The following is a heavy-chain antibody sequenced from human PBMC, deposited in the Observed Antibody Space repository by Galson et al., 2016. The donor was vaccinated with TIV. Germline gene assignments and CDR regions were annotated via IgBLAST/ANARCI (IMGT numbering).Heavy chain of an antibody. J-gene: IGHJ4*02. Sequence: PALVKPTQTLTLTCAFSGFSLISSGVGVGWVRQPPGKALEWLAHIYWADDKRYSPSLKKRLTIPKDTSRSQVLLTMTNMDPVDTAKYYCVNRPEYCSQTACYYHSFDYWGPGILVAVSS. CDR2: IYWADDK. CDR3: VNRPEYCSQTACYYHSFDY. D-gene: IGHD2-15*01. CDR1: GFSLISSGVG. V-gene: IGHV2-5*02.